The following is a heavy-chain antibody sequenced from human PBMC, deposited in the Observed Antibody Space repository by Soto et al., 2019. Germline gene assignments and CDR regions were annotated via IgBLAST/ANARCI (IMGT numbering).Heavy chain of an antibody. CDR2: ISYDGSNK. Sequence: QVQLVESGGGVVQPGRSLRLSCAASGFTFSSYGMHWVRQAPGKGLEWVAVISYDGSNKYYADSVKSRFTISRDNSKNTLYLQMNSLRAEDTAVYYCAKDPGIVVVVAATGFDYWGQGTLVTVSS. CDR3: AKDPGIVVVVAATGFDY. J-gene: IGHJ4*02. V-gene: IGHV3-30*18. CDR1: GFTFSSYG. D-gene: IGHD2-15*01.